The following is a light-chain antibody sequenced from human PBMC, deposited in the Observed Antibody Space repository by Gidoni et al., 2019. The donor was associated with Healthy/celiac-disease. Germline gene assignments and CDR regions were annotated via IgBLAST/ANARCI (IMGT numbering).Light chain of an antibody. Sequence: DIVMTQSPDYLAVSLVERATLNCKSSQSVLYASNNKNYLAWYQQRPGQPPKLLIYWASIRESGVPDRFSGSESGTDFTLTISSLQAEDVAVYYCQQYYSTLLTFGGGTKVEIK. CDR2: WAS. CDR3: QQYYSTLLT. V-gene: IGKV4-1*01. CDR1: QSVLYASNNKNY. J-gene: IGKJ4*01.